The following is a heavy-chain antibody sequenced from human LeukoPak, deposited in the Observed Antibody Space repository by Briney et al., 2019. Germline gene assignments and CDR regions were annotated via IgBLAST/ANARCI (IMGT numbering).Heavy chain of an antibody. CDR3: ARVYGGNSVFDY. CDR1: GFTFSSYW. V-gene: IGHV3-74*01. CDR2: INTDGSNT. D-gene: IGHD4-23*01. Sequence: GGSLRLSCAASGFTFSSYWMHWVRQAPGKGLVWVSHINTDGSNTTYAGSVKGRFTISRDNAKNTLYLQMNSLRADDTAVYYCARVYGGNSVFDYWGQGTLVTVSS. J-gene: IGHJ4*02.